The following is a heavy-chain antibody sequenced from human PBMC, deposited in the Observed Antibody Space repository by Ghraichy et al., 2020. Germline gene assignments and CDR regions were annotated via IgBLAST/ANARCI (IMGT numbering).Heavy chain of an antibody. V-gene: IGHV3-66*01. CDR3: ARGLYYYDSSGQYHSYFDS. D-gene: IGHD3-22*01. J-gene: IGHJ4*02. CDR2: IYGGDIT. Sequence: GGSLRLSCAASGFTVSSNYMSWVRQAPGKGLELVSVIYGGDITYYADSVEDRFTISRDKSKNTLYLQMDSLRAEDTAVYYCARGLYYYDSSGQYHSYFDSWGQGTLVTVSS. CDR1: GFTVSSNY.